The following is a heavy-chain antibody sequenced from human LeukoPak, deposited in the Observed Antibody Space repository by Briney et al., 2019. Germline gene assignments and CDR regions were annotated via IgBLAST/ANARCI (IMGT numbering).Heavy chain of an antibody. CDR1: GFTFSSYS. CDR2: ISSSSSYI. J-gene: IGHJ6*03. D-gene: IGHD3-22*01. Sequence: GGSLRLSCAASGFTFSSYSMNWVRQAPGKGLEGVSSISSSSSYIYYADSVKGRFTISRDNAKNSLYLQMNSLRAEDTAVYYCAKGRMNYYDSSGYYPDWYMDVWGKGTTVTVSS. V-gene: IGHV3-21*01. CDR3: AKGRMNYYDSSGYYPDWYMDV.